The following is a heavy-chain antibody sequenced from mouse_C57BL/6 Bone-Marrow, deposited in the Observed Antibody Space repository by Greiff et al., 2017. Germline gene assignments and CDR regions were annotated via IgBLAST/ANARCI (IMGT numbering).Heavy chain of an antibody. J-gene: IGHJ3*01. CDR1: GFTFSSYG. CDR3: ARPRGLGFAY. V-gene: IGHV5-6*01. CDR2: ISSGGSYT. Sequence: EVKLVESGGDLVKPGGSLKLSCAASGFTFSSYGMSWVRQTPDKRLEWVATISSGGSYTYYPDSVKGRFTISGDSAKNTLYLQMSSLKSEDTAMYYCARPRGLGFAYWGQGTLVTVSA.